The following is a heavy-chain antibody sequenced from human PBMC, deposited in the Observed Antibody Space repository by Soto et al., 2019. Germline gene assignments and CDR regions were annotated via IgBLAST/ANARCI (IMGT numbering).Heavy chain of an antibody. CDR2: IIPIFGTA. D-gene: IGHD6-13*01. CDR1: GGTFSSYA. CDR3: ARDYEDIAAAGTGY. Sequence: GASVKVSCKASGGTFSSYAISWVRQAPGQGLEWMGGIIPIFGTANYAQKFQGRVTITADESTSTAYMELSSLRSEDTAVYYCARDYEDIAAAGTGYWGQGTLVTVSS. J-gene: IGHJ4*02. V-gene: IGHV1-69*13.